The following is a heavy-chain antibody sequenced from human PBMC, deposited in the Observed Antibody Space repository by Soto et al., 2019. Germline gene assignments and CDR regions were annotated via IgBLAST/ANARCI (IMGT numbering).Heavy chain of an antibody. CDR1: GDSIISSDFY. Sequence: PSETLSLTCTVSGDSIISSDFYWGWVRQPPGKGLEWIGSIFYLGSSYYNPSLKSRVTMSVGPSKNQFSLRLRSVTAADTDLYFCATQCLALRKNTWCDPWGQGIMGT. D-gene: IGHD3-16*01. V-gene: IGHV4-39*01. CDR3: ATQCLALRKNTWCDP. CDR2: IFYLGSS. J-gene: IGHJ5*02.